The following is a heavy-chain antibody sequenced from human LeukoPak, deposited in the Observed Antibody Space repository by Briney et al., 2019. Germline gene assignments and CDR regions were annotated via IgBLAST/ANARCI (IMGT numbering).Heavy chain of an antibody. CDR1: GGSFSGYY. CDR2: IYYSGST. CDR3: ARRQGIAYYFDY. J-gene: IGHJ4*02. V-gene: IGHV4-34*01. Sequence: SETLSLTCAVYGGSFSGYYWSWIRQPPGKGLEWIGSIYYSGSTYYNPSLKSRVTISVDTSKNQFSLKLSSVTAADTAVYYCARRQGIAYYFDYWGQGTLVTVSS.